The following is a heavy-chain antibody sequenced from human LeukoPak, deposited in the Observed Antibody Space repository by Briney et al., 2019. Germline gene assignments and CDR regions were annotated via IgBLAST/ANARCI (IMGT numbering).Heavy chain of an antibody. V-gene: IGHV1-69*04. CDR1: GGTFSSYA. CDR2: IIPILGIA. Sequence: SVKVSCKAYGGTFSSYAISLVRQAPGQGLEWMGRIIPILGIANYAQKFQGRVTITADKSTSTAYMELSSLRSEDTAVYYCARDQGDCSSTSCPGQYYYYYYGMDVWGQGTTVTVSS. D-gene: IGHD2-2*01. J-gene: IGHJ6*02. CDR3: ARDQGDCSSTSCPGQYYYYYYGMDV.